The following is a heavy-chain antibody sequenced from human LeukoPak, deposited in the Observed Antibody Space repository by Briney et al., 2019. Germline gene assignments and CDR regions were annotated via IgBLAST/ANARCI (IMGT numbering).Heavy chain of an antibody. CDR2: IYYSGST. J-gene: IGHJ4*02. CDR3: ARDYDFWSGYYPSFDY. Sequence: SETLSLTCTVSGGSISSSSYYWGWIRQPPGKGLEWIGSIYYSGSTYYNPSLKSRVTISVDTSKNQFSLKLSSVTAADTAVYYCARDYDFWSGYYPSFDYWGQGTLVTVSS. V-gene: IGHV4-39*07. CDR1: GGSISSSSYY. D-gene: IGHD3-3*01.